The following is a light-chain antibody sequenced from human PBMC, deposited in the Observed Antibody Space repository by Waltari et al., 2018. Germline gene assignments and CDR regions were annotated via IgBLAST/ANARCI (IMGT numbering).Light chain of an antibody. CDR3: VQAIAFPFT. CDR1: QSLLHSNGNTY. J-gene: IGKJ3*01. CDR2: GGS. Sequence: DIVMTQTPLSLPITPGEPASISCMSSQSLLHSNGNTYLHWYLQKPGQSPQLLIYGGSNRASGVPERFSGSGSGTDFTLKISKVEAEDVGVYYCVQAIAFPFTFGPGTKLDIK. V-gene: IGKV2-40*01.